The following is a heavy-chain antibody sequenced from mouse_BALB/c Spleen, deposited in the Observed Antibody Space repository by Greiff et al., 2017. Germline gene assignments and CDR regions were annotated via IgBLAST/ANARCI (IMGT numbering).Heavy chain of an antibody. CDR1: GYNFTSYW. V-gene: IGHV1S81*02. D-gene: IGHD1-1*01. Sequence: VQLQQPGAELVKPGASVKLSCKASGYNFTSYWMHWVKQRPGQGLEWIGEINPSNGRTNYNEKFKSKATLTVDKSSITAYMQLSSLTSEDSAVYYCARQRSSSYAIDYWGQGTSVTVSS. CDR2: INPSNGRT. J-gene: IGHJ4*01. CDR3: ARQRSSSYAIDY.